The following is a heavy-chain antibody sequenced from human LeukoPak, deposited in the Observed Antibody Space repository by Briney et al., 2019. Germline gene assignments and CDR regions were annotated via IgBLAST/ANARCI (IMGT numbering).Heavy chain of an antibody. CDR3: SAEYRSWGFDY. V-gene: IGHV3-48*03. CDR2: VSSSGHTI. D-gene: IGHD6-6*01. J-gene: IGHJ4*02. CDR1: GFTFSSYE. Sequence: PGGSLRLSCAASGFTFSSYEMNWVRQAPGKGLEWVSYVSSSGHTIYYADSVKGRFTISRDNAKSSLYLQMNSLRAEDTAVYYCSAEYRSWGFDYWGRGTLVTVSS.